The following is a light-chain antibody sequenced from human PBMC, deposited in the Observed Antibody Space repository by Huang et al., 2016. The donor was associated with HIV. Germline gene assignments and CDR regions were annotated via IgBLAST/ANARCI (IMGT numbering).Light chain of an antibody. Sequence: EIVMTQSPATLSVSPGETFALSCRASQSLSGNLAWYQYKPGQTPRLLIYATSIRAAGVPGRFSGSGSGSEFTLTISSLLSEDSAVYYCQHYNDWPRTFGQGTKLEIK. V-gene: IGKV3D-15*01. CDR2: ATS. J-gene: IGKJ2*01. CDR1: QSLSGN. CDR3: QHYNDWPRT.